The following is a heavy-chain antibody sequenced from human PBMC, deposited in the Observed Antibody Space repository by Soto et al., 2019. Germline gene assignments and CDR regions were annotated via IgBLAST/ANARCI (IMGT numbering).Heavy chain of an antibody. Sequence: LRLSCAASGFTFSSYAMHWVRQAPGKGLEWVAVISYDGSNKYYADSVKGRFTISRDNSKNTLYLQMNSLRAEDTAVYYCARDPLASVVVTAIQPFDYWGQGTLVTVSS. CDR1: GFTFSSYA. J-gene: IGHJ4*02. D-gene: IGHD2-21*02. V-gene: IGHV3-30-3*01. CDR2: ISYDGSNK. CDR3: ARDPLASVVVTAIQPFDY.